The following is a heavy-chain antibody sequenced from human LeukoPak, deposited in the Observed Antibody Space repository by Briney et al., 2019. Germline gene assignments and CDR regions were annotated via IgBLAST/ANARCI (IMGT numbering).Heavy chain of an antibody. CDR2: IYYSGTT. CDR1: GGSVSSGSSC. D-gene: IGHD3-16*01. CDR3: ARAPPPGATAYGVVDF. Sequence: SETLSLTCTVSGGSVSSGSSCWTWIRQPPGKGLEWIGYIYYSGTTNYNPSLKSRVAMSVDTSKNQFSLKLRSVTAADTAVYYCARAPPPGATAYGVVDFWGQGTLITVSS. V-gene: IGHV4-61*01. J-gene: IGHJ4*02.